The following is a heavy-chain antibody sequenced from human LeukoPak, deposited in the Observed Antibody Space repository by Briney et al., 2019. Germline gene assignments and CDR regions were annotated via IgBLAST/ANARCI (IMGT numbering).Heavy chain of an antibody. J-gene: IGHJ5*02. V-gene: IGHV4-34*01. CDR3: ARGIDFWSGYPNWFDP. D-gene: IGHD3-3*01. CDR1: GGSFSGYY. CDR2: INHSGST. Sequence: PSETLSLSCAVYGGSFSGYYWSWIRQPPGKGLEWIGEINHSGSTNYNPSLKSRVTISVDTSKNQFPLKLSTVTAADTAVYYCARGIDFWSGYPNWFDPWGQGTLVTVSS.